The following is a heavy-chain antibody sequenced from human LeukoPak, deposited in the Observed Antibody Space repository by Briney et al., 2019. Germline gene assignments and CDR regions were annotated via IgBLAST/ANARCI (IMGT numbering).Heavy chain of an antibody. V-gene: IGHV4-61*08. CDR1: GGSISSGGYF. J-gene: IGHJ3*02. D-gene: IGHD3-16*01. CDR2: VYYSGST. Sequence: PSQTLSLTCTVSGGSISSGGYFWSWIRQPPGKGLEWIGYVYYSGSTNYNPSLKSRVTISVDTSKKQFSLKLSSATAADTAVYYCARVLDLSKRGLDAFDIWGQGTMVTVSS. CDR3: ARVLDLSKRGLDAFDI.